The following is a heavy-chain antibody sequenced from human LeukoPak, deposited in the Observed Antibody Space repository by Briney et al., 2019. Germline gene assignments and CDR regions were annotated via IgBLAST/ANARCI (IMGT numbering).Heavy chain of an antibody. D-gene: IGHD2-2*01. CDR2: INHSGST. CDR3: ARDGVLWDIVVVPAAKVWFDP. CDR1: GGSFSGYY. V-gene: IGHV4-34*01. Sequence: SETLSLTCAVYGGSFSGYYWSWIRQPPGKGLEWIGEINHSGSTNYNPSLKSRVTISVDTSKNQFSLKLSSVTAADTAVYYCARDGVLWDIVVVPAAKVWFDPWGQGTLVTVSS. J-gene: IGHJ5*02.